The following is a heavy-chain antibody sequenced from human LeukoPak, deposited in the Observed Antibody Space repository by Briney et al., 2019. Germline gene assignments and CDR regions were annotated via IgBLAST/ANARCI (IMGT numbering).Heavy chain of an antibody. V-gene: IGHV3-23*01. J-gene: IGHJ4*02. CDR2: ISRSGDNT. Sequence: GGSLRLSCAASGFTFSSYTISWVRQAPGKGLEWVSAISRSGDNTYYADSVEGRFTTSRDNSKNTLYLQMNSLRAEDTAVFYCARLYGDHGDSWGQGTLVTVSS. CDR1: GFTFSSYT. CDR3: ARLYGDHGDS. D-gene: IGHD4-17*01.